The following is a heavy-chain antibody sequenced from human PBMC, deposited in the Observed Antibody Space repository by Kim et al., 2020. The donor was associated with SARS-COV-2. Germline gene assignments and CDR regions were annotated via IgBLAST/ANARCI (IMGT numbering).Heavy chain of an antibody. Sequence: QCRVTITRDTSASTAYMELSSLRSEDTAVYYCARNHEELWFGELMPFYDYWGQGTLVTVSS. D-gene: IGHD3-10*01. J-gene: IGHJ4*02. CDR3: ARNHEELWFGELMPFYDY. V-gene: IGHV1-3*01.